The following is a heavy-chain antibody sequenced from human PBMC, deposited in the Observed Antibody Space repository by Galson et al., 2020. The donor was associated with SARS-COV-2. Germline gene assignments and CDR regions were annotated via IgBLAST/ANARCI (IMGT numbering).Heavy chain of an antibody. V-gene: IGHV2-70*01. D-gene: IGHD3-10*01. J-gene: IGHJ3*02. Sequence: SGPTLVKPTPTLTLTCTSSGFSLSTSGTCVSGIRQPPWKALEWLALNDSDDANYYSTPLKTRLTISKSTSKNQVVLTMTNMDRVDTATYYCARVTMVRGVLGPIDAFDIWGQGTMVTVSS. CDR1: GFSLSTSGTC. CDR3: ARVTMVRGVLGPIDAFDI. CDR2: NDSDDAN.